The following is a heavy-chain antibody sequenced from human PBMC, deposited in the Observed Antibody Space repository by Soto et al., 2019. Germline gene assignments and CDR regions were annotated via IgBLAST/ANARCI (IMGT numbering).Heavy chain of an antibody. CDR1: GGSSISSSW. CDR3: ARREIQGPIDY. V-gene: IGHV4-28*01. CDR2: IYYSGTT. J-gene: IGHJ4*02. D-gene: IGHD1-26*01. Sequence: SETLSHTCAVSGGSSISSSWWGWIRQPPGKGLEWIGYIYYSGTTYYNPSLKSRVTMSVDTSKNQFSLKLTSVTAVDTAVYYYARREIQGPIDYWGQGTLVTSPQ.